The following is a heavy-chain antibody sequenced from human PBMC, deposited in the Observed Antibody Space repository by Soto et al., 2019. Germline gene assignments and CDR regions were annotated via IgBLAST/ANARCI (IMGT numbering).Heavy chain of an antibody. CDR2: VFHSVST. J-gene: IGHJ6*02. CDR3: ARRFYYGLDV. CDR1: GGSINSYY. Sequence: TLSLTCTVSGGSINSYYWSWIRQPPGKGLEWMGYVFHSVSTSYNPSLKSRVTISIDTSQNQLSLRLTSATAADTATYYCARRFYYGLDVWGQGIKVTVSS. V-gene: IGHV4-59*01. D-gene: IGHD3-3*01.